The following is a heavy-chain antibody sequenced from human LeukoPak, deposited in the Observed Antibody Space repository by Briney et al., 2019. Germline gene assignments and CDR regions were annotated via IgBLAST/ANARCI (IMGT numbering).Heavy chain of an antibody. CDR2: IYYTGST. V-gene: IGHV4-59*08. Sequence: PSETLSLTCTVSGGSINNYYWSWVRQTPGKGLECIGYIYYTGSTNYNPSLKSRITMSVDTSTNQFSLKLSSVTAADTAMYHCARLSSGSNPPFDYWGQGTLVTVSS. CDR1: GGSINNYY. CDR3: ARLSSGSNPPFDY. D-gene: IGHD3-22*01. J-gene: IGHJ4*02.